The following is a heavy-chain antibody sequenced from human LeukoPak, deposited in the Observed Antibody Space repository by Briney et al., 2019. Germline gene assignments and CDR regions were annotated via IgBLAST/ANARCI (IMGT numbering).Heavy chain of an antibody. J-gene: IGHJ4*02. Sequence: GGSLRLSCAASGFTFSSYAMSWVRQAPGKGLEWVSAISGSGGSTYYADSVKGRFTISRDNSKNTLYLQMNSLRAEDTAVYYCAKHDTYYYDSSGYLGYFDYWGQGTLVTVPS. D-gene: IGHD3-22*01. CDR3: AKHDTYYYDSSGYLGYFDY. CDR1: GFTFSSYA. V-gene: IGHV3-23*01. CDR2: ISGSGGST.